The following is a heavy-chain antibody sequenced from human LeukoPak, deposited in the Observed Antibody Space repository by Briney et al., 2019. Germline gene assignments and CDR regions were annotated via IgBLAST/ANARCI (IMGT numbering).Heavy chain of an antibody. J-gene: IGHJ4*02. CDR3: ARESTLQLSL. CDR2: ISSSGSTI. V-gene: IGHV3-48*04. Sequence: GGSLRLSCAASGFTFSSYWMSWVRQAPGKGLEWVSYISSSGSTIYYADSVKGRFTISRDNAKNSLYLQMNSLRAEDTAVYYCARESTLQLSLWGQGTLVTVSS. CDR1: GFTFSSYW.